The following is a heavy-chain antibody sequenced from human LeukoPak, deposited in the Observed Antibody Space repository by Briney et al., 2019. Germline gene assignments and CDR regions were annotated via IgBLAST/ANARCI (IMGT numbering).Heavy chain of an antibody. V-gene: IGHV1-69*13. J-gene: IGHJ4*02. CDR1: GGIFSNYA. CDR2: IIPIFGTA. CDR3: AREWDYDTSGYYYYY. D-gene: IGHD3-22*01. Sequence: ASVRVSCKASGGIFSNYAISWVRQAPGQGPEWMGGIIPIFGTANYAQKFQGRVTITADESTRTAYMELSSLRSEDTAVYYCAREWDYDTSGYYYYYWGQGTLVTVSS.